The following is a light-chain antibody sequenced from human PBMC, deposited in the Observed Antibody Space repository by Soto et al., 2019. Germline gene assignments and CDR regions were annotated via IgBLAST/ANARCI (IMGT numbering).Light chain of an antibody. CDR3: QQYNDWPET. CDR1: QSVGST. V-gene: IGKV3-15*01. J-gene: IGKJ1*01. CDR2: DAS. Sequence: EIVMTQSPATLSVSPGERATLSCRASQSVGSTLAWYQQKVGQVPRLLIYDASARATGIPARFSGSGSGTEFTLTLSSLQSEDFAVYYCQQYNDWPETFGQGTKV.